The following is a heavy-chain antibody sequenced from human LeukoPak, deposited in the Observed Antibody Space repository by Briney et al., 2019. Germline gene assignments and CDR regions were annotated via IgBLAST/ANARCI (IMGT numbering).Heavy chain of an antibody. CDR2: IYPGDSDT. J-gene: IGHJ5*02. Sequence: GESLKISFKGSGYSFTNYWIGRVRQMPGKGPEWMGIIYPGDSDTRYSPSFQGQVTISADKSISTAYLQWSSLKASDTAMYYCARHLRLWQNWFDPWGQGTLVTVSS. D-gene: IGHD5-18*01. CDR3: ARHLRLWQNWFDP. CDR1: GYSFTNYW. V-gene: IGHV5-51*01.